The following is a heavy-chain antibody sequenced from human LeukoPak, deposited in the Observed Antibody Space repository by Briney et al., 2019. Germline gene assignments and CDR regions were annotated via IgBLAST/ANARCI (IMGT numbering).Heavy chain of an antibody. V-gene: IGHV3-66*01. D-gene: IGHD6-6*01. CDR2: IDSGGRT. J-gene: IGHJ5*02. Sequence: PGGSLRLSCAASGSTFSNAWMTWVRQAPGKGLEWVSGIDSGGRTYYTDSVKDRFSFSRDNSKNTVFLQMNSLRVEDAAVYYCARDVRLAGRSRWFDPWGQGTLVTVSS. CDR3: ARDVRLAGRSRWFDP. CDR1: GSTFSNAW.